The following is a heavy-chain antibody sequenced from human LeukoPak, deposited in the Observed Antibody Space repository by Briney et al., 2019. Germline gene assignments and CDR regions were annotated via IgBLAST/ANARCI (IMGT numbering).Heavy chain of an antibody. CDR3: AREHPRGEVDDFDY. CDR2: IYTSGST. V-gene: IGHV4-61*02. Sequence: PSVTLSLTCTVSGGSISSGFYYWSWIRQPAGKGLEWIGRIYTSGSTNYNPSLKSRISISVDTSKNQFSLKLTSVTAADTAVYYCAREHPRGEVDDFDYWGQGTLVTVSS. D-gene: IGHD3-16*01. CDR1: GGSISSGFYY. J-gene: IGHJ4*02.